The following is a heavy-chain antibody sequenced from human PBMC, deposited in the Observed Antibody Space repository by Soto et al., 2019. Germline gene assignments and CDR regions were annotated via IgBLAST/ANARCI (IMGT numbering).Heavy chain of an antibody. D-gene: IGHD3-3*01. CDR2: INPNSGGT. J-gene: IGHJ5*02. Sequence: GASVKVSCKASGYTFTGYYMHWVRQAPGQGLEWMGWINPNSGGTNYAQKFQGWVTMTRDTSISTAYMELSRLRSDDTAVYYCARDQSFWSGYHDHWFDPWGQGTLVTVSS. CDR3: ARDQSFWSGYHDHWFDP. V-gene: IGHV1-2*04. CDR1: GYTFTGYY.